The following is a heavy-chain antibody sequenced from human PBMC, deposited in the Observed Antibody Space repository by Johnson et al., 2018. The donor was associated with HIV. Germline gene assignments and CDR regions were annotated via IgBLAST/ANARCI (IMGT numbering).Heavy chain of an antibody. V-gene: IGHV3-7*05. Sequence: VQLVESGGGLVQPGGSLRLSCAASGFTFSSYWMSWVRQAPGKGLEWVANIKQDGGEKYYVDSVKGRFTISRDNAKKSLHLQMNSLRAEDTAVYYCARESRYRYGFGDDAFDIWGQGTMVTVSA. CDR1: GFTFSSYW. J-gene: IGHJ3*02. D-gene: IGHD5-18*01. CDR3: ARESRYRYGFGDDAFDI. CDR2: IKQDGGEK.